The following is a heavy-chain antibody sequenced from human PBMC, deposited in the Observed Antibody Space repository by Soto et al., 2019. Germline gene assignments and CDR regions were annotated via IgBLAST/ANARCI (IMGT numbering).Heavy chain of an antibody. CDR2: ISGSGGVT. CDR1: GFTFKNYG. Sequence: EVELLESGGGLVQPGGSLRLSCVASGFTFKNYGMRWIRQAPGKGLEWVSGISGSGGVTYYADSVKGRFTISRDNSKNTLYLQMNSLRAEDTAIYYCAKNRQFRSYYESAGHYDNWGQGTLVTVSS. CDR3: AKNRQFRSYYESAGHYDN. D-gene: IGHD3-10*01. J-gene: IGHJ4*02. V-gene: IGHV3-23*01.